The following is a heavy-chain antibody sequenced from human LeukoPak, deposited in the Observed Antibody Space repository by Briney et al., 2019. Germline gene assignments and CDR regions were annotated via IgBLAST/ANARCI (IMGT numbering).Heavy chain of an antibody. V-gene: IGHV4-4*02. J-gene: IGHJ3*02. CDR2: IYHSGST. CDR1: GSSISSSNW. CDR3: ALGQWLVESGDAFDI. Sequence: SGTLSLTCAVSGSSISSSNWWSWVRQPPGKGLEWIGEIYHSGSTNYNPSLKSRVTISVDKSKNQFSLKLSSVTAADTAVYYCALGQWLVESGDAFDIWGQGTMVTVSS. D-gene: IGHD6-19*01.